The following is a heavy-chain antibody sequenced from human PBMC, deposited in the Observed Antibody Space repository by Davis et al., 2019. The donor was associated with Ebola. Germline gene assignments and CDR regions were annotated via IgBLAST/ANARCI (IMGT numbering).Heavy chain of an antibody. CDR1: GFISSSYW. D-gene: IGHD5-24*01. V-gene: IGHV3-7*01. Sequence: GESLKISCAASGFISSSYWMSWVRQAPGKGLEWVANIKEEGSEQYYADSVKGRFTISRDNAKNTLYLQMNGLRAEDTAVYYCAREMTTNGGGLDYWGQGTLVTVSS. CDR2: IKEEGSEQ. CDR3: AREMTTNGGGLDY. J-gene: IGHJ4*02.